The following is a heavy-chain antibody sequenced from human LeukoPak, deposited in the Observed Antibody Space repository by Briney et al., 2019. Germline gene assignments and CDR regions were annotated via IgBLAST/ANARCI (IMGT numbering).Heavy chain of an antibody. Sequence: GGSLRLSCAASGFTFSSYAMSWVRQAPGKGLEWVSAISGSGGSTYYADSVKGRFTISRDNSKSTLYLQMNSLRAEDTAVYYCAKAYSSGLVYFAYWGQGTLVTVSS. D-gene: IGHD2-15*01. CDR1: GFTFSSYA. V-gene: IGHV3-23*01. CDR2: ISGSGGST. J-gene: IGHJ4*02. CDR3: AKAYSSGLVYFAY.